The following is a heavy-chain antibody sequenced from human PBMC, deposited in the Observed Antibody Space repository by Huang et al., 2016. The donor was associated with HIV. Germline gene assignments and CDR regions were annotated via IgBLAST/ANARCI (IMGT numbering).Heavy chain of an antibody. V-gene: IGHV4-61*09. Sequence: QVQLQESGPGLVKPSETLSLTCTVSGGSISTGNYDWSWIRQPAGKGLEWVGHLSTGGSANYNPSLKSRVTISLDTSKTQFSLKLSSVTAADSAVDYCARVESGYYDAFDIWGPGTTVTVSS. CDR1: GGSISTGNYD. CDR3: ARVESGYYDAFDI. CDR2: LSTGGSA. D-gene: IGHD3-3*01. J-gene: IGHJ3*02.